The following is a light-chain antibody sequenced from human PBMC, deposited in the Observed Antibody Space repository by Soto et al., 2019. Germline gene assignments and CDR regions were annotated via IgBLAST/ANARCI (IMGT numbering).Light chain of an antibody. Sequence: EIVLTQSPATLSLSPGERATLSCWASQSVSSYLAWYQQKPGQAPRLLIYDASNRAPGIPARFSGSGSGTDFTLTISSLVHEDFAVYYCQQRSNWPRLTFGGGNKVEIK. CDR2: DAS. CDR3: QQRSNWPRLT. J-gene: IGKJ4*01. V-gene: IGKV3-11*01. CDR1: QSVSSY.